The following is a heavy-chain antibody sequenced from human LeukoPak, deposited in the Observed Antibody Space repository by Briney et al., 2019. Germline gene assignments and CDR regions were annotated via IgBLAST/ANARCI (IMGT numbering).Heavy chain of an antibody. V-gene: IGHV3-21*01. CDR1: GFTFSSYA. J-gene: IGHJ4*02. CDR3: ARDLKDYYDSSGYSVKFGFDY. Sequence: GSLRLSCAASGFTFSSYAMSWVRQAPGKWLEWVSSISSSSSYIYYTDSVKGRFTISRDNAKNSLYLQMNSLRAEDTAVYYCARDLKDYYDSSGYSVKFGFDYWGQGTLVTVSS. CDR2: ISSSSSYI. D-gene: IGHD3-22*01.